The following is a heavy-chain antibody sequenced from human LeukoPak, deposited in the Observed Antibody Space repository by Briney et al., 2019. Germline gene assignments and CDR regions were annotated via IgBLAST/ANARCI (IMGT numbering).Heavy chain of an antibody. V-gene: IGHV3-48*04. Sequence: GGSLRLSCAASGLTFSSFGMNWVRQAPGKGLDWVSYISSSGKTINYADSVKGRFTISRDNAKNSLYLQMNSLRAEDMALYYCAKAGYSGYDWYYFDYWGQGTLVTVSS. J-gene: IGHJ4*02. D-gene: IGHD5-12*01. CDR3: AKAGYSGYDWYYFDY. CDR1: GLTFSSFG. CDR2: ISSSGKTI.